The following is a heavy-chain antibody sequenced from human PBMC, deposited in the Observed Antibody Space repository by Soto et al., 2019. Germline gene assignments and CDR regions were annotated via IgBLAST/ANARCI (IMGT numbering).Heavy chain of an antibody. D-gene: IGHD3-22*01. V-gene: IGHV3-21*01. CDR3: ARDSHFYYYDSSGYSPRYFDY. J-gene: IGHJ4*02. CDR1: GFTFSSYS. Sequence: GGSLRLSCAASGFTFSSYSMNWVRQARGKGLEWVSSISSSSSYIYYADSVKGRFTISRDNAKNSLYLQMNSLRAEDTAVYYCARDSHFYYYDSSGYSPRYFDYWGQGTLVTVSS. CDR2: ISSSSSYI.